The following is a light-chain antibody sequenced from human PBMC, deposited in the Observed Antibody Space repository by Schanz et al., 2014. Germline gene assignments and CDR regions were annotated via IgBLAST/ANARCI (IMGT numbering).Light chain of an antibody. CDR1: QSVRDN. Sequence: EIVLTQSPATLSVSPGERVTLSCRASQSVRDNLAWYQQKPGQTPRLLICGASSRATGIPDRFSGSGSGTDFTLTISRLEPEDFALYYCQQYGSPITFGQGTRLEIK. CDR3: QQYGSPIT. V-gene: IGKV3-20*01. CDR2: GAS. J-gene: IGKJ5*01.